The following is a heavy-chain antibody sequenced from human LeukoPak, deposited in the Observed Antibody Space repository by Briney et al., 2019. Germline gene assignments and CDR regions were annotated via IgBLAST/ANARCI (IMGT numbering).Heavy chain of an antibody. CDR2: IWYDGSNK. J-gene: IGHJ5*02. V-gene: IGHV3-33*01. CDR3: ARDRVVRGVLNWFDP. CDR1: GFTLSSYG. D-gene: IGHD3-10*01. Sequence: GGSLRLSCAASGFTLSSYGMHWVRQAPGKGLEWVAVIWYDGSNKYYADSVKGRFTISRDNSKNTLYLQMNSLRAEDTAVYYCARDRVVRGVLNWFDPWGQGTLVTVSS.